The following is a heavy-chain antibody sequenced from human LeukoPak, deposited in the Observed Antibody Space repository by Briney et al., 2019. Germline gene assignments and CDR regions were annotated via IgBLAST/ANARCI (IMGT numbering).Heavy chain of an antibody. CDR2: ISSSSSYI. V-gene: IGHV3-21*01. CDR3: ARDRAGYDSSGYYPDAFDI. D-gene: IGHD3-22*01. J-gene: IGHJ3*02. CDR1: GFTFSSYS. Sequence: PGGSLRLSCAASGFTFSSYSMNWVRQAPEKGLEWVSSISSSSSYIYYADSVKGRFTISRDNARNSLYLQMNSLRAEDTAVYYCARDRAGYDSSGYYPDAFDIWGQGTMVTVSS.